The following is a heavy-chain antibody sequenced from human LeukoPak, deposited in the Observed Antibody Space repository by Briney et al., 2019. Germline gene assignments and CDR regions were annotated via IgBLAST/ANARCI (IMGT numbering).Heavy chain of an antibody. CDR2: ISSSGSTI. Sequence: GGSLRLSCAASGFTFSDYYMSWIRQAPGKGLEWVSYISSSGSTIYYADSVKGRFTISRDNAKNSLYLQMNSLRAEDTAVYYCATQPQYYYDSSGYYPAGAFDIWGQGTMVTVSS. CDR3: ATQPQYYYDSSGYYPAGAFDI. J-gene: IGHJ3*02. V-gene: IGHV3-11*04. D-gene: IGHD3-22*01. CDR1: GFTFSDYY.